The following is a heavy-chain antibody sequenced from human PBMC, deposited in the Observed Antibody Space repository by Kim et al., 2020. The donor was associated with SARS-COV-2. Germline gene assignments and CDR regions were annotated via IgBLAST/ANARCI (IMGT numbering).Heavy chain of an antibody. CDR3: ARDSTYYDFWSDLLGPRFYYYDMDV. CDR2: IKQDGSEK. CDR1: GFTFSSYW. Sequence: GGSLRLSCAASGFTFSSYWMSWVRQAPGKGLEWVANIKQDGSEKYYVDSVKGRFTISRDNAKNSLYLQMNSLRAEDTAVYYCARDSTYYDFWSDLLGPRFYYYDMDVWGQGHTVTVSS. D-gene: IGHD3-3*01. V-gene: IGHV3-7*01. J-gene: IGHJ6*01.